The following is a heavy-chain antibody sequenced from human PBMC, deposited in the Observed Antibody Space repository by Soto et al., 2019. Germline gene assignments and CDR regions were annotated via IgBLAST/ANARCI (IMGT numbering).Heavy chain of an antibody. CDR1: GFSFSDYY. D-gene: IGHD1-26*01. V-gene: IGHV3-11*01. Sequence: GGSLRLSCAASGFSFSDYYMSWIRQAPGKGLEWVSCISSSDNTIYYADSVKGRFTISRDNAKNSLYLQMNSLRAEDTAMYYCARYSSGTYSHFEYWGQGTLVTVSS. J-gene: IGHJ4*02. CDR3: ARYSSGTYSHFEY. CDR2: ISSSDNTI.